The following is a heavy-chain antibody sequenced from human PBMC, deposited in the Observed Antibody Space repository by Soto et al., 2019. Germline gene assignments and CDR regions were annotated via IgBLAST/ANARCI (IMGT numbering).Heavy chain of an antibody. J-gene: IGHJ4*02. CDR1: GFTYSAYY. V-gene: IGHV3-7*01. CDR3: ARARGNDWYSDY. D-gene: IGHD2-21*02. CDR2: IKDDGTRT. Sequence: GGSLRLSCSASGFTYSAYYMNWVRQAPGKGLEWVANIKDDGTRTFYADSVRGRFTISRDNAQDSLYLQMTSLRAEDTAVYHCARARGNDWYSDYWGQGTLVTVSS.